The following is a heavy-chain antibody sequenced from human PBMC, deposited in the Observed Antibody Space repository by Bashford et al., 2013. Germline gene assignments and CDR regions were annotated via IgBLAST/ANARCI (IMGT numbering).Heavy chain of an antibody. CDR2: INPNSGGT. J-gene: IGHJ4*02. D-gene: IGHD2-2*01. CDR1: GYTFTGYY. V-gene: IGHV1-2*02. Sequence: ASVKVSCKASGYTFTGYYMHWVRQAPGQGLEWMGWINPNSGGTNYAQKFQGRVTMTRDTSISTAYMELSRLRSDDTAVYYCARGPIVVVPAALTPYDYWGQGTLVTVSS. CDR3: ARGPIVVVPAALTPYDY.